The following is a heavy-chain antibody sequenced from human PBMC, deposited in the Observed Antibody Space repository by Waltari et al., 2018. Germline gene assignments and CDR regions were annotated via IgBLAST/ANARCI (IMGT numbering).Heavy chain of an antibody. Sequence: QVQLQESGPGLVKPSETLSLTCTVYGGSFSGYYWSWIRQPPGKGLEWIGEINHSGSTNYNPSLKSRVTISVDTSKNQFSLKLSSVTAADTAVYYCARGGVPAAPRPSYYYYYYGMDVWGQGTTVTVSS. J-gene: IGHJ6*02. D-gene: IGHD2-2*01. CDR1: GGSFSGYY. CDR2: INHSGST. V-gene: IGHV4-34*01. CDR3: ARGGVPAAPRPSYYYYYYGMDV.